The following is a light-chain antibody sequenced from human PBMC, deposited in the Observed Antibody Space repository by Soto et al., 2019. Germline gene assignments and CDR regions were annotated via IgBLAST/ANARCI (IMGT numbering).Light chain of an antibody. CDR2: DAS. Sequence: EIVMTQSPASLSVSPGERVTLSCRASQSVSSNLAWYQQKPGQAPRLLIYDASNRATGIPARFSGSGSGTDFTLTISRLEPEDFAVYYCQQYGSSPGTFGQGTKVDI. CDR1: QSVSSN. V-gene: IGKV3-20*01. J-gene: IGKJ1*01. CDR3: QQYGSSPGT.